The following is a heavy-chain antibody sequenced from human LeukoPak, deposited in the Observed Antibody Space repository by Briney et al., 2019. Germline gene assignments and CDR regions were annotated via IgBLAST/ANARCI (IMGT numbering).Heavy chain of an antibody. CDR2: IYPGDSDT. Sequence: GESLKISCKGSGYSFTSYWIGWVRQMPGKGLEWMGVIYPGDSDTRYSPSFQGQVTISADKSISTAYLQWSSLQASDTAMYYCARNLDSSGYYEYYFDYWGQGTLVTVSS. V-gene: IGHV5-51*01. J-gene: IGHJ4*02. CDR1: GYSFTSYW. CDR3: ARNLDSSGYYEYYFDY. D-gene: IGHD3-22*01.